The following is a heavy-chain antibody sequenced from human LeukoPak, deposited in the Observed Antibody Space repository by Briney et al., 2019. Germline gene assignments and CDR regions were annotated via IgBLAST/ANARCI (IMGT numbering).Heavy chain of an antibody. CDR2: IIPIFGTA. CDR1: GGTFSSYA. Sequence: SVKVSCKASGGTFSSYAIGWVRQAPGQGLEWMGGIIPIFGTANYAQKFQGRVTITTDESTSTAYMELSSLRSEDTAVYYCARVVDYYDSSALYNWFDPWGQGTLVTVSS. J-gene: IGHJ5*02. V-gene: IGHV1-69*05. CDR3: ARVVDYYDSSALYNWFDP. D-gene: IGHD3-22*01.